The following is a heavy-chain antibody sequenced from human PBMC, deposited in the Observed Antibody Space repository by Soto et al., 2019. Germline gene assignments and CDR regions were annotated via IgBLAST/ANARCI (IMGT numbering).Heavy chain of an antibody. D-gene: IGHD2-2*01. CDR3: SSRITDAPP. CDR1: GGSISSGW. CDR2: ILYSGTT. J-gene: IGHJ5*02. Sequence: QVQLQESGPGLVKPSGTLSLTCAVSGGSISSGWWTWVRQPPGKGLEWIGEILYSGTTNYNSSLKCRVAIPIDSSTKQFSLILSSATAADTAVYYCSSRITDAPPWGPGTLVTVSS. V-gene: IGHV4-4*02.